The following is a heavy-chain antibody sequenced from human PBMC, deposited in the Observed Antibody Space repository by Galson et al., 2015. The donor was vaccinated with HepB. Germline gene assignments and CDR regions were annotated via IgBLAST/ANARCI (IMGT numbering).Heavy chain of an antibody. CDR1: GITLSELA. CDR3: ATYVGNSSSDSYFYMDV. CDR2: FDLDVDET. J-gene: IGHJ6*03. Sequence: SVKVSCKVSGITLSELAIHWVRQAPGEGLEWMGGFDLDVDETIYAQKFQGRVSMTEDTSTNTAYMELSSLRSADTAVYFCATYVGNSSSDSYFYMDVWGKGTTVTVSS. V-gene: IGHV1-24*01. D-gene: IGHD4-23*01.